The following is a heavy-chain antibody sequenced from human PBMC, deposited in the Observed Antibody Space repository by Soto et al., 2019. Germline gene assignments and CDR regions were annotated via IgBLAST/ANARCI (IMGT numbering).Heavy chain of an antibody. CDR3: AKDIAHSVYDSYFDY. CDR2: ISWNSGSM. CDR1: GFSFDDYA. J-gene: IGHJ4*02. Sequence: SLKISCAASGFSFDDYAMHWVRQAPGKGLEWVSGISWNSGSMGYADSVKGRFTISRDNAKNSLYLQMNSLIAEDTALYYCAKDIAHSVYDSYFDYWGQGTLVTVSS. D-gene: IGHD5-12*01. V-gene: IGHV3-9*01.